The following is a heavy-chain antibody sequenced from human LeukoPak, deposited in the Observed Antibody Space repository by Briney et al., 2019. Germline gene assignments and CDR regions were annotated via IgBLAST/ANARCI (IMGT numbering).Heavy chain of an antibody. CDR3: ACLRGPSDY. CDR1: GFTFSTFA. CDR2: IFPSGGEI. Sequence: GGSLRLSCAASGFTFSTFAMIWVRQPPGKGLEWVSSIFPSGGEIHYADSVRGRFTISRDNTKNSLYLQMDSLTADDTAVYFCACLRGPSDYWGQGTLVTVSS. D-gene: IGHD4-17*01. V-gene: IGHV3-21*01. J-gene: IGHJ4*02.